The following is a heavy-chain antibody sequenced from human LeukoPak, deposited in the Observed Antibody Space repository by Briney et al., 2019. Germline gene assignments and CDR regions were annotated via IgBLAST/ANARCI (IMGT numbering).Heavy chain of an antibody. CDR2: INHSGST. V-gene: IGHV4-34*01. Sequence: SETLSLTCAVYGGSFSGYYWSWIRPPPGKGLEWIGEINHSGSTNYNPSLKSRVTISVDTSKNQLSLKLSSVTAADTAVYHCARGRICSGGSCYSWGGYYYYYMDVWGKGTTVTVSS. J-gene: IGHJ6*03. D-gene: IGHD2-15*01. CDR1: GGSFSGYY. CDR3: ARGRICSGGSCYSWGGYYYYYMDV.